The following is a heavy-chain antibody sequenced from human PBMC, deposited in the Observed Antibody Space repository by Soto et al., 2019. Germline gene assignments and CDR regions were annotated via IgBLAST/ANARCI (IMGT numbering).Heavy chain of an antibody. V-gene: IGHV1-69*13. CDR3: ARSRPLDRRFLGWLARPVYYDYGRDV. Sequence: PVKVYCKATRGTFSTYAISWVRQAPGQGLEWMGGIIPIFGTANYAQKFQRRVTITADESTSTAYTELSSLRSEDTAAYYCARSRPLDRRFLGWLARPVYYDYGRDVWFQGTTGAVCS. D-gene: IGHD3-3*01. J-gene: IGHJ6*02. CDR2: IIPIFGTA. CDR1: RGTFSTYA.